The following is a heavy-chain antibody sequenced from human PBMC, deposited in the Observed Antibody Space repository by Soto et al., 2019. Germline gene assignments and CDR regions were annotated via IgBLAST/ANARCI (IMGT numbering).Heavy chain of an antibody. V-gene: IGHV4-31*03. J-gene: IGHJ1*01. CDR2: IYYSGST. CDR3: AIESRY. Sequence: QVQLQESGPGLVKPSQTLSLTCTVSGGSISSGGYYWNWIRQHPGKGLEWIGYIYYSGSTFYNPSRHSRAMRSVETSKNQLSLKLSSVSAEETTVYYCAIESRYWGLGSQVTFSS. CDR1: GGSISSGGYY.